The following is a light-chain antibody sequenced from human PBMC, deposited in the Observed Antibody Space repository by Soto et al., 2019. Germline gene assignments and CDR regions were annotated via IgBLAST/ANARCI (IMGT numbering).Light chain of an antibody. J-gene: IGKJ4*01. CDR3: QHYVTWPLA. V-gene: IGKV3-15*01. CDR2: DTS. Sequence: EVVMTQSPATLSVSPGERATLSCRASRGIGSTLAWYQQKPGQTPRLLIYDTSTRATGVPGRFIGSRCGTEFTLTITSLQSEDFAIYYCQHYVTWPLAFGGGTRVENK. CDR1: RGIGST.